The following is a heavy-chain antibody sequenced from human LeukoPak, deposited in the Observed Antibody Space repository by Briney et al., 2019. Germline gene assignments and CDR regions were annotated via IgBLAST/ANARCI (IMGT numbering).Heavy chain of an antibody. CDR1: GFTFSTYA. Sequence: GGSLRLSGAASGFTFSTYAMSWVRQAPGKGLEWVSTISASGGSTFYADSVKGRFTISRDNSKKTLYLQMNSLRAEDAAVYYCARGNPIGSHWGQGTLVTVSS. V-gene: IGHV3-23*01. D-gene: IGHD3-16*01. J-gene: IGHJ4*02. CDR2: ISASGGST. CDR3: ARGNPIGSH.